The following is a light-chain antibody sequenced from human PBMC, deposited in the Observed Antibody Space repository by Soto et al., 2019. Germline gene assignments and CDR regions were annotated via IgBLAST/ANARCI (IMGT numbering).Light chain of an antibody. V-gene: IGKV1-5*03. CDR3: QRYNSYSEA. Sequence: IQMTQSPSTLSGSVGDRVTITCWASQTISSWLAWYQQKPGKAPKLLIYKASTLKSGVPSRFSGSGSGTEFTLTISSLQPDDFATYYCQRYNSYSEAFGQGTKVDIK. CDR1: QTISSW. J-gene: IGKJ1*01. CDR2: KAS.